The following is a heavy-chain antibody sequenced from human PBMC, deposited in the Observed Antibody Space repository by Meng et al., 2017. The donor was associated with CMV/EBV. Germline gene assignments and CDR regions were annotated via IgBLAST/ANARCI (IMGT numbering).Heavy chain of an antibody. CDR2: IRYHGSNK. J-gene: IGHJ5*02. D-gene: IGHD3-10*01. CDR3: AKDLWFGELSSNWFDP. V-gene: IGHV3-30*02. Sequence: VELVGAGGSSVHLRALLSLSCASAGFTFGCYGMHWVRQAPGKGLEWVAVIRYHGSNKYSADSVKGRFTISRDNSKNTLYLQMNSLRAEDTAVYYCAKDLWFGELSSNWFDPWGQGTLVTVSS. CDR1: GFTFGCYG.